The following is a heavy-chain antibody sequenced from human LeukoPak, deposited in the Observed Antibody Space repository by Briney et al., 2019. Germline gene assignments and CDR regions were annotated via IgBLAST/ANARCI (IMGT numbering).Heavy chain of an antibody. D-gene: IGHD3-10*01. Sequence: PGGSLRLSCAASGFTFGSYTMNWVRQAPGKGLEWVSHISSTSTTYYADSVKGRFTTSRDNAKNLLYLQMNSLRDEDTAVYYCAAAGDYWGQGTLVTVSS. CDR3: AAAGDY. J-gene: IGHJ4*02. CDR1: GFTFGSYT. V-gene: IGHV3-48*02. CDR2: ISSTSTT.